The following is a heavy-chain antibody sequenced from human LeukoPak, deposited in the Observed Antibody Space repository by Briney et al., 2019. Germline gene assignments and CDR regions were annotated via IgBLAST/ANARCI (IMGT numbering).Heavy chain of an antibody. J-gene: IGHJ4*02. D-gene: IGHD6-19*01. CDR1: GFTFSSYG. Sequence: GGSLRLSCAASGFTFSSYGMHWVRQAPGKGLEWVAVISYDGSNKYYADSVKGRFTISRDNSKNTLYLQMNSLRAEDTAVYYCAKARRPYSSGWYRPDYWGQGTLVTVSS. CDR2: ISYDGSNK. V-gene: IGHV3-30*18. CDR3: AKARRPYSSGWYRPDY.